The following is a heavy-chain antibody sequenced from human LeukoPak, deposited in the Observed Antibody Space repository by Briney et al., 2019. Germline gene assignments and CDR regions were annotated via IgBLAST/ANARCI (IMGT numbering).Heavy chain of an antibody. V-gene: IGHV4-34*01. CDR2: INHSGST. Sequence: PSETLSLTCAVYGGSFSGYYWSWIRQPPGKGLEWIGEINHSGSTNYNPSLKSRVTISVDTSKNQFSLKLSSVTAADTAVYYCARYYYDSSGYSTLDYWGQGTLVTVSS. CDR1: GGSFSGYY. D-gene: IGHD3-22*01. J-gene: IGHJ4*02. CDR3: ARYYYDSSGYSTLDY.